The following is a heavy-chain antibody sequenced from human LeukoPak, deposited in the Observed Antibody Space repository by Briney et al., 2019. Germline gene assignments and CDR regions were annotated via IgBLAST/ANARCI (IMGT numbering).Heavy chain of an antibody. Sequence: GGSLRLSCAASGFTFSSYWMHWVRQAPGKGLVWVSRINSDGSSTSYADSVKGRFTISRDNAKNTLYLQMNSLRAEDTAVYYCAKDRSTQLRMYYFDYWGQGTLVTVSS. CDR1: GFTFSSYW. V-gene: IGHV3-74*01. J-gene: IGHJ4*02. CDR3: AKDRSTQLRMYYFDY. CDR2: INSDGSST. D-gene: IGHD5-18*01.